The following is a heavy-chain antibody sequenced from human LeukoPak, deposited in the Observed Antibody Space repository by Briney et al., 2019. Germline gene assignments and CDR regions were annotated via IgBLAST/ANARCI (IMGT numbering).Heavy chain of an antibody. Sequence: ASVKVSCKASGYTFTSYYMHWVRQAPGQGLEWMGIINPSGGSTSYAQKFQGRVIMTRDTSTSTVYMELSSLRSEDTAVYYCATLGYCSSTSCPRWFDPWGQGTLVTVSS. CDR1: GYTFTSYY. CDR2: INPSGGST. J-gene: IGHJ5*02. V-gene: IGHV1-46*01. CDR3: ATLGYCSSTSCPRWFDP. D-gene: IGHD2-2*01.